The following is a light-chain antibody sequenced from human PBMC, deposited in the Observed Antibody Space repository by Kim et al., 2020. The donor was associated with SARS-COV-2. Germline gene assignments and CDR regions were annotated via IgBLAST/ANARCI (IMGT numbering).Light chain of an antibody. J-gene: IGLJ2*01. Sequence: AQGKTARITCGGNKIGIKSVHWYQQKPGQAPVLVIYYDSDRPSGIPERFSGSNSGNTATLTISRVEAGDEADYYCQVWDSSSDHVVFGGGTQLTVL. CDR2: YDS. CDR3: QVWDSSSDHVV. CDR1: KIGIKS. V-gene: IGLV3-21*04.